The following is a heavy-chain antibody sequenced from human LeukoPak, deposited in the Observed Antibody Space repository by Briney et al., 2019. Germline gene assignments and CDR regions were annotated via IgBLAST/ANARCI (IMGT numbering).Heavy chain of an antibody. CDR3: ARVGSYYYYYMDV. CDR1: GFTFSIYE. V-gene: IGHV3-48*03. J-gene: IGHJ6*03. Sequence: GGSLRLSCAASGFTFSIYEMNWVRQAPGKGLEWISYISSSDPTTIYYADSVKGRFTISRDNAKNSLYLQMNSLRAEDTALYYCARVGSYYYYYMDVWGKGTTVTISS. CDR2: ISSSDPTTI. D-gene: IGHD1-26*01.